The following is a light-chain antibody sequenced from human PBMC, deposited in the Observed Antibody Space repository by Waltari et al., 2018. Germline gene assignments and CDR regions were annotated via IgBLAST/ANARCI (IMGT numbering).Light chain of an antibody. CDR2: GAS. CDR1: QSVSRA. J-gene: IGKJ1*01. V-gene: IGKV3-20*01. CDR3: QHYVRLPAT. Sequence: EIVLTQSPGSLSSSPGERVTLPCRASQSVSRALAWYQQKPGQAPRPRIFGASNRAPGIPDRFRVSGSETDFSLTISRLEPEDFAVYYCQHYVRLPATFGRGTKVEIK.